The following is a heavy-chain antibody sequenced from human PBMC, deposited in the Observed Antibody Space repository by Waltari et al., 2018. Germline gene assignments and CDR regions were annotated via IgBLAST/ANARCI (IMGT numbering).Heavy chain of an antibody. V-gene: IGHV4-4*07. Sequence: QVQLQESGPGLVKPSETLSLTCTVSGGSISSYYWSWIRQPAGKGLEWIGRIYTSGSTNYNPALTSLGTMSVDTSKNQFSLKLSSVTAADTAVYYCARDNQLLSQAGFYYYYYMDVWGKGTTVTVSS. CDR2: IYTSGST. CDR1: GGSISSYY. J-gene: IGHJ6*03. D-gene: IGHD2-2*01. CDR3: ARDNQLLSQAGFYYYYYMDV.